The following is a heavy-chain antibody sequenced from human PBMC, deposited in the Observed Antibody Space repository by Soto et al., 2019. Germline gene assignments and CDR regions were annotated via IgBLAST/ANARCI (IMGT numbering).Heavy chain of an antibody. V-gene: IGHV4-59*01. CDR1: GGSISSYY. CDR3: ARGFGELSNDY. J-gene: IGHJ4*02. CDR2: IYYSGST. Sequence: SETLSLTCTVSGGSISSYYWSWIRQPPGKGLEWIGYIYYSGSTNYNPSLKSRVTISVDTSKNQFSLKLSSVTAADTAVYYCARGFGELSNDYWGQGTLVTVSS. D-gene: IGHD3-10*01.